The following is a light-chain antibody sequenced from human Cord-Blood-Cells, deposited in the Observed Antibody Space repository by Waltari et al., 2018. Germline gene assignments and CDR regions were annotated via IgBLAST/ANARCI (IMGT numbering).Light chain of an antibody. CDR1: QSVSSY. V-gene: IGKV3-11*01. CDR3: QQRSNWPLT. J-gene: IGKJ4*01. CDR2: DAS. Sequence: EIVLTQSPATLSLSPGERATLSCRASQSVSSYLAWYQQKPGQAPRLLIYDASNRATVIPARFSGGGSGTDFTLTIRSLVPEDFAVYYCQQRSNWPLTFGGGTKVEIK.